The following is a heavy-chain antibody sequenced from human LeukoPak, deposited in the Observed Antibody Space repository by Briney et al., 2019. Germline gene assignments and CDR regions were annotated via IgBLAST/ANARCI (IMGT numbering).Heavy chain of an antibody. CDR3: VRDAGGGNSWFDT. CDR1: GFTFTDFY. Sequence: GGSLRLSCAASGFTFTDFYMNWVHQAPGKGLEWVSWISPTSSYMYYADSVKGRFTISRDNAKNSLYLQMNSLRAEDTALYYCVRDAGGGNSWFDTWGQGTLVTVSS. V-gene: IGHV3-21*04. CDR2: ISPTSSYM. D-gene: IGHD4-23*01. J-gene: IGHJ5*02.